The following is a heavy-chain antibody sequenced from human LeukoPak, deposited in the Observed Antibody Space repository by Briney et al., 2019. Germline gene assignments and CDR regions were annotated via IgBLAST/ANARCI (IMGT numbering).Heavy chain of an antibody. CDR2: IGTAGDT. D-gene: IGHD5-12*01. CDR3: ARSGYGYGMDV. CDR1: GFTFSSYD. J-gene: IGHJ6*02. V-gene: IGHV3-13*01. Sequence: GGSLRLSCAASGFTFSSYDMHWVRQATGKGLEWVSAIGTAGDTYYPGSVKGRFTISRENAKTSLYLQMNSLRAGDTAVYYCARSGYGYGMDVWGQGTTVTVSS.